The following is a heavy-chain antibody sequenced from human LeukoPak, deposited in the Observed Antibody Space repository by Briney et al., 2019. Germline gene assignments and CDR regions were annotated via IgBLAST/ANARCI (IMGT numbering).Heavy chain of an antibody. D-gene: IGHD6-19*01. Sequence: QPGGSLKLSCAASGFTFSGAAMHWVRQASGKGLEWVGHIRSRSNSYATAYAASVKGRFTISRDDSKNTAYLQMNSLKTEDTAVYYCTRPGGAVSGTQFDYWGQGTLVTVSS. CDR2: IRSRSNSYAT. V-gene: IGHV3-73*01. J-gene: IGHJ4*02. CDR1: GFTFSGAA. CDR3: TRPGGAVSGTQFDY.